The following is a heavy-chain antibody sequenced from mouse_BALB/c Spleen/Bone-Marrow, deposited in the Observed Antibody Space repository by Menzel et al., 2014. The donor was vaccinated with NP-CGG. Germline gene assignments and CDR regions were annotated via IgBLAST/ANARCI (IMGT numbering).Heavy chain of an antibody. CDR2: IRNKANGYTT. V-gene: IGHV7-3*02. Sequence: EVMLVESGGGLVQPGGSLRLSCATSGFTFTDYYMSWVRLPPGKALEWLGFIRNKANGYTTEYSASVKGRFTISRDNSQSILYLQMNTLRAEDSATYYCARDRGLTYFDYWGQGTTLTVSS. CDR1: GFTFTDYY. J-gene: IGHJ2*01. D-gene: IGHD2-4*01. CDR3: ARDRGLTYFDY.